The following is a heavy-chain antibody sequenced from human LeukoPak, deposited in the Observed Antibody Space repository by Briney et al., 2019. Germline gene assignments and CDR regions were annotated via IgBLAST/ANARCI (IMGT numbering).Heavy chain of an antibody. CDR1: GFTFSGYS. Sequence: GGSLRLSCAASGFTFSGYSMNWFRQAPGRGLEWVSYISSTSTTIYYKDSVKGRFTISIDNAKNSLYLHMTSLRVEDTAVYYCVRNDGDDAFDIWGQGTMVTVSS. CDR3: VRNDGDDAFDI. J-gene: IGHJ3*02. V-gene: IGHV3-48*01. D-gene: IGHD4-17*01. CDR2: ISSTSTTI.